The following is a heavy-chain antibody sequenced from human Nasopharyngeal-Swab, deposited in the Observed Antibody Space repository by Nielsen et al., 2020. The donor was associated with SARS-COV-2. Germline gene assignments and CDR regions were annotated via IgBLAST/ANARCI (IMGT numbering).Heavy chain of an antibody. CDR3: ARHGGFCSSTNCYGGWFDP. J-gene: IGHJ5*02. CDR2: IYPSDSDT. D-gene: IGHD2-2*01. CDR1: GYTFSSYW. Sequence: ETLSLTCQGSGYTFSSYWIAWVRQMPGKGLEWMGMIYPSDSDTRYSPYFQGQVTMSVDKSINTAYLHWSSLKASDTAMYYCARHGGFCSSTNCYGGWFDPWGQGTQVIVSS. V-gene: IGHV5-51*01.